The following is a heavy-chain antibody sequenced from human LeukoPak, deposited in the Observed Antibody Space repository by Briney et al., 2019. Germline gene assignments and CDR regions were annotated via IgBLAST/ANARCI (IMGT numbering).Heavy chain of an antibody. V-gene: IGHV3-30*02. CDR1: GFTFSSYG. Sequence: GGSLRLSXAASGFTFSSYGMHWVRQAPGKGLEWVAFIRYDGSNKYYADSVKGRFTISRDNSKNTLYLQMNSLRAEDTAVYYCAKVRSPYSSGWYYFDYWGQGTLVTVSS. CDR3: AKVRSPYSSGWYYFDY. CDR2: IRYDGSNK. D-gene: IGHD6-19*01. J-gene: IGHJ4*02.